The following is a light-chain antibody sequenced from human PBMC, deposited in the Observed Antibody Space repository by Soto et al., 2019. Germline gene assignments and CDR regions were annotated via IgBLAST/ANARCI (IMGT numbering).Light chain of an antibody. J-gene: IGLJ1*01. Sequence: QSVLTQPASVSGSPGQSVTISCTATSSDVGAYNYVSWYQQHPGKAPKLMIYEVSNRPSGVSNRFAGSKSGNTASLTISGLQAEDEADYYCNSYTGSSTRFVFGTGTKLTVL. V-gene: IGLV2-14*01. CDR3: NSYTGSSTRFV. CDR1: SSDVGAYNY. CDR2: EVS.